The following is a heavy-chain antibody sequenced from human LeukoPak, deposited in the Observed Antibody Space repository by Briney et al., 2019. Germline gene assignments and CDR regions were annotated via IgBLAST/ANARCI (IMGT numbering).Heavy chain of an antibody. CDR2: ISYDGSNK. Sequence: PGRSLRLSCAASGFTFSSYAMHWVRQAPGKGLEWVAVISYDGSNKYYADSVKGRFTISRDNSKNTLYLQMNSLRAEDTAVYYCARAPDDSYYFDYWGQGTLVTVSS. D-gene: IGHD5-18*01. J-gene: IGHJ4*02. CDR3: ARAPDDSYYFDY. CDR1: GFTFSSYA. V-gene: IGHV3-30*01.